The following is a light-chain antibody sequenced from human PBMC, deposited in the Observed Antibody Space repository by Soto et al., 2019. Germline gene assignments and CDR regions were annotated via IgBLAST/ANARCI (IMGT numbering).Light chain of an antibody. J-gene: IGKJ4*01. CDR1: QSVSSN. CDR2: GAS. CDR3: QQYNNWPPHT. V-gene: IGKV3-15*01. Sequence: EIVMTQSPATLSVSPGERATLSCRASQSVSSNLAWYQQKPGQAPRLLIYGASTRATGIPARFSGSGSGTEFTLTISSLQSEDFAVDYWQQYNNWPPHTFGGGTKVEIK.